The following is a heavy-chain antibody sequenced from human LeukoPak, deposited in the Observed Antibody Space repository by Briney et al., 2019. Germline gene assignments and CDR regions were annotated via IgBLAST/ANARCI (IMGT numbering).Heavy chain of an antibody. Sequence: PSETLSLTCTVSGGSISSGGYYWSWIRQRPGKGLEWIGYIYYSGSTYYNPSLKSRVTISVDTSKNQFSLKLSSVTAADTAVYYCARGPIDSGSYYNGFWGQGTLVTVSS. CDR1: GGSISSGGYY. CDR2: IYYSGST. V-gene: IGHV4-31*03. J-gene: IGHJ4*02. CDR3: ARGPIDSGSYYNGF. D-gene: IGHD3-10*01.